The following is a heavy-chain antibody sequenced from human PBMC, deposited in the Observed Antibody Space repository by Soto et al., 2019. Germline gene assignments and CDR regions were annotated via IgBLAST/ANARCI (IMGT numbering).Heavy chain of an antibody. J-gene: IGHJ4*02. CDR3: ARHEAVDTAMVTDWVY. V-gene: IGHV5-51*01. CDR1: EDSFTNYW. Sequence: GESLKISCQGSEDSFTNYWIGWVRQMPGKGLEWMGIIFPGDSNIRYRPSFQGQVTISADKSSSTAYLQWSSLKASDTAMYYCARHEAVDTAMVTDWVYWGQGTLVTVSS. CDR2: IFPGDSNI. D-gene: IGHD5-18*01.